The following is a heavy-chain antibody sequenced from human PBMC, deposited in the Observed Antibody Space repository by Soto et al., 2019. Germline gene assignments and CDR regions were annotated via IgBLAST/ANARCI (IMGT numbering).Heavy chain of an antibody. J-gene: IGHJ4*02. CDR1: GGSVSSGSYY. Sequence: QVQLQESGPGLVKPSETLSLTCTVSGGSVSSGSYYWSWIRQPPGKGLEWIGYIYYTGGTNYNPSLKSRVTISVDKSKNQFSLKLSSVTAADTAVYFCARDPGYYDSTGYLDWGQGTLVTVSS. D-gene: IGHD3-22*01. V-gene: IGHV4-61*01. CDR2: IYYTGGT. CDR3: ARDPGYYDSTGYLD.